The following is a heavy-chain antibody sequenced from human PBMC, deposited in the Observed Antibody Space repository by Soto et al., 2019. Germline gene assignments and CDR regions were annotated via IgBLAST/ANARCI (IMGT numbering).Heavy chain of an antibody. CDR2: ISYDGSNK. V-gene: IGHV3-30-3*01. D-gene: IGHD3-3*01. Sequence: QVQLVESGGGVVQPGRSLRLSCAASGFTCSSYAMHWVRQAPGKGLEWVAVISYDGSNKYYADSVKGRFTISRDNSKNTLYLQMNSLRAEDTAVYYCARDVNSYYDFWSGYYDYWGQGTLVTVSS. J-gene: IGHJ4*02. CDR1: GFTCSSYA. CDR3: ARDVNSYYDFWSGYYDY.